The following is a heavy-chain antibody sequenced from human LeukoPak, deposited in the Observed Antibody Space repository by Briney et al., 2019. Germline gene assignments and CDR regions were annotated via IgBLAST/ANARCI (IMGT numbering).Heavy chain of an antibody. CDR3: AKPPVNAVTAHAFDI. Sequence: GGSLRLSCAASRFTFNSFVMSWVRQAPGKGLEWVSAISGSGGSTSYADSVKGRFTISRDNSKNTLYLQMNSLRAEDTAVYYCAKPPVNAVTAHAFDIWGQGTVVTVSS. V-gene: IGHV3-23*01. CDR1: RFTFNSFV. D-gene: IGHD2-21*02. J-gene: IGHJ3*02. CDR2: ISGSGGST.